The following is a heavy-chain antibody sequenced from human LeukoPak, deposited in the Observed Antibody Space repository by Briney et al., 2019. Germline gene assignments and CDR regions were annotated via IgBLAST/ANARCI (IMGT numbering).Heavy chain of an antibody. CDR3: TTDIRVRETFDY. CDR1: GFTFRNAW. CDR2: IKSKTDGGTT. J-gene: IGHJ4*02. D-gene: IGHD3-10*01. V-gene: IGHV3-15*01. Sequence: GGSLRLSCAASGFTFRNAWMSWVRQAPGKGLEWVGRIKSKTDGGTTDYAAPVKGRFTISRDDSKNTLYLQMNSLKTEDTAVYYCTTDIRVRETFDYWGQGTLVTVSS.